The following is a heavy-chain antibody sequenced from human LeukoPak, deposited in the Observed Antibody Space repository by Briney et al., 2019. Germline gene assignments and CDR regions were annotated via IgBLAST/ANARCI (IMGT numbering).Heavy chain of an antibody. CDR2: IRYDGSNK. J-gene: IGHJ6*03. D-gene: IGHD4-23*01. V-gene: IGHV3-30*02. CDR3: AKAPYGGNSNYYMDV. Sequence: GGSLRLSCAASGFTFSSYWMHWVRQAPGKGLEWVAFIRYDGSNKYYADSVKGRFTISRDNSKSTLYLQMNSLRAEDTAVYYCAKAPYGGNSNYYMDVWGKGTTVTISS. CDR1: GFTFSSYW.